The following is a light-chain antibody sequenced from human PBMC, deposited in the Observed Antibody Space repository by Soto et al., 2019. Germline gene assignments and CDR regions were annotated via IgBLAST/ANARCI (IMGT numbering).Light chain of an antibody. J-gene: IGKJ4*01. CDR2: LAS. Sequence: DIVMTQSPDSLSVSLGERATISCKSSQTVFYSSRNRSYLAWYQQKPRQPPNLLISLASTRESGDPDRFSGSGPCTDFTLSNTDLQTEDGAVYDAQHYFCTPLSFGGGTKVEIK. CDR1: QTVFYSSRNRSY. CDR3: QHYFCTPLS. V-gene: IGKV4-1*01.